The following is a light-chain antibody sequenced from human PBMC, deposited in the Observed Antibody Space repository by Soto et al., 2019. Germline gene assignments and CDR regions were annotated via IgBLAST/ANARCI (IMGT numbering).Light chain of an antibody. CDR1: SSNIGSSY. CDR3: AAWDDSLSARV. V-gene: IGLV1-47*01. J-gene: IGLJ3*02. Sequence: QPVLTQPPSASGTPGQRVTISCSGSSSNIGSSYVHWYQQLPGTAPKLLIYRNNQRPSAVPDRFSGSKSGTSASLAISGLRSEDEADYYCAAWDDSLSARVFGGGTKVTVL. CDR2: RNN.